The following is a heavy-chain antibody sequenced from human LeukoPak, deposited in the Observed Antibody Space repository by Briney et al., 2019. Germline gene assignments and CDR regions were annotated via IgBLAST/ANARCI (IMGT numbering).Heavy chain of an antibody. D-gene: IGHD6-13*01. CDR1: GYTFTGYY. V-gene: IGHV1-2*02. Sequence: GASVKVSCKASGYTFTGYYMHWVRQAPGQGLEWMGWVNPNSGGTNYAQKFQGRVTMTRDTSISTAYMELSRLRSDDTAVYYCARSVRRAAARPFDYWGQGTLVTVSS. J-gene: IGHJ4*02. CDR3: ARSVRRAAARPFDY. CDR2: VNPNSGGT.